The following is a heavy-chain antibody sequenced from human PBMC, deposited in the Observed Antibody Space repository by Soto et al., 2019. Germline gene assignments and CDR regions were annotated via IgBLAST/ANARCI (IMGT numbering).Heavy chain of an antibody. Sequence: QVQLVQSGAEVKKPGASVKVTCKASGYTFTSYDINWVRQATGQGLEWMGWMNPNSGNTGYAQKFQGRVTMPSNTSIRAADLELGRLRSEDTAVYYCARERRDGFDNWGQGTLGIVST. V-gene: IGHV1-8*01. D-gene: IGHD3-10*01. J-gene: IGHJ4*02. CDR1: GYTFTSYD. CDR3: ARERRDGFDN. CDR2: MNPNSGNT.